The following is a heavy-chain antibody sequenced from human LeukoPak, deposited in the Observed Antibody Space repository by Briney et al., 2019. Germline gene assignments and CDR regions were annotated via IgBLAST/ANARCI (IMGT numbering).Heavy chain of an antibody. CDR3: ARDQDGVGATIDY. V-gene: IGHV3-48*01. Sequence: GGSLRLSCAASGFSTRTYSMGWVRQAPGKGLEWVSYIGSTSIYADSVKGRFTISRDNAKNTLYLQMNSLRAEDTAVYYCARDQDGVGATIDYWGQGTLVTVSS. CDR2: IGSTSI. CDR1: GFSTRTYS. J-gene: IGHJ4*02. D-gene: IGHD1-26*01.